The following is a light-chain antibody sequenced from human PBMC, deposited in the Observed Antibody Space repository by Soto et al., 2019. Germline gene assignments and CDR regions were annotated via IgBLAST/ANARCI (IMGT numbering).Light chain of an antibody. Sequence: QSALTQPASVSGSPGQSITISCTGTSSDVGGYTYVSWYQQHPGKAPKLMIFEVSNRPSGVSNRFSGSKSGNTASLTISGLQAEDEADYYCCSYAGSSTLVFGGGTQLTVL. CDR3: CSYAGSSTLV. CDR2: EVS. CDR1: SSDVGGYTY. J-gene: IGLJ2*01. V-gene: IGLV2-14*01.